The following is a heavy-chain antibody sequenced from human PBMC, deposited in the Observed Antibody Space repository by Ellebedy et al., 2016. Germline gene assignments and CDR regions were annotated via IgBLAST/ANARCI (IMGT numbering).Heavy chain of an antibody. Sequence: GESLKISCAASGFTFSNAWMNWVRQAPGKGLEWVGRIKSKTDGGPADYAAPVKVRFTISRDDSKNTLYLQMNSLKTEDTAVYFCTTVYRYNYDSVWGQGTLVTVSS. J-gene: IGHJ4*02. CDR3: TTVYRYNYDSV. V-gene: IGHV3-15*01. CDR2: IKSKTDGGPA. D-gene: IGHD5-18*01. CDR1: GFTFSNAW.